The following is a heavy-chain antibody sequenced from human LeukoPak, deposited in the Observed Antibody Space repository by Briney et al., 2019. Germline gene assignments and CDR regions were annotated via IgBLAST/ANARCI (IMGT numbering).Heavy chain of an antibody. J-gene: IGHJ6*03. Sequence: PGGSLRLSCAASGFTVSSNYMTWVRQAPGKGLEGVSFIHKSAITYYADTVKGRFTISRDNSKNTLYLQMNSLRAEDTAVYYCARSLRVRGVPDYMDVWGKGTTVTISS. CDR2: IHKSAIT. D-gene: IGHD3-10*01. V-gene: IGHV3-53*01. CDR3: ARSLRVRGVPDYMDV. CDR1: GFTVSSNY.